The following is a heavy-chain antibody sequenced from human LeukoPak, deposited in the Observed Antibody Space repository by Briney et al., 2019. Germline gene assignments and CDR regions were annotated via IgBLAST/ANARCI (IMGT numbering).Heavy chain of an antibody. V-gene: IGHV4-34*01. CDR1: GGSFSGYY. CDR3: ARGRGYSGYARFDY. CDR2: INHSGST. D-gene: IGHD5-12*01. Sequence: PSETLSLTCAVYGGSFSGYYWSWIRQPPGEGLEWIGEINHSGSTNYNPSLKSRVTISVDTSKNQFSLKLSSVTAADTAVYYCARGRGYSGYARFDYWGQGTLVTVSS. J-gene: IGHJ4*02.